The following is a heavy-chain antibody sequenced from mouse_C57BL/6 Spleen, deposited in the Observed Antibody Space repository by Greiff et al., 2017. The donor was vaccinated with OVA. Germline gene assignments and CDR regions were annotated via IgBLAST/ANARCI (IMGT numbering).Heavy chain of an antibody. Sequence: QVQLQQPGAELVKPGASVKLSCKASGYTFTSYWMHWVKQRPGQGLEWIGMIHPTSGSTNYNEKFKSKATLTVDKSSSTAYMQLSSLTSEDSADYCGASPYRNYVVDVWGTGTTVTVSS. D-gene: IGHD2-1*01. V-gene: IGHV1-64*01. J-gene: IGHJ1*03. CDR3: ASPYRNYVVDV. CDR1: GYTFTSYW. CDR2: IHPTSGST.